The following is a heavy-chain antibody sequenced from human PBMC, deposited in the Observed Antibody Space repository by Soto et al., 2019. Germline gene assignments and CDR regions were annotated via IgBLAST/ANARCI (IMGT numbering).Heavy chain of an antibody. J-gene: IGHJ4*02. Sequence: GGSLRLSCTASGFTFGDYAMSWFRQAPGKGLEWVGFIRSKAYGGTTEYAASVKGRFTISRDDSKSIAYLQMNSLKTEDTAVYYCTRLGLPDYYGSGSYLNPIPYPQQEFYDYWGQGTLVTVSS. CDR2: IRSKAYGGTT. CDR3: TRLGLPDYYGSGSYLNPIPYPQQEFYDY. D-gene: IGHD3-10*01. CDR1: GFTFGDYA. V-gene: IGHV3-49*03.